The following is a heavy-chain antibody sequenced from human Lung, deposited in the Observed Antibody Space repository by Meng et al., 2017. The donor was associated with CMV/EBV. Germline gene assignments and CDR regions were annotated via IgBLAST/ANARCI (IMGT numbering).Heavy chain of an antibody. CDR3: ARASGYFDV. J-gene: IGHJ2*01. CDR1: GFTFGSYM. V-gene: IGHV3-21*04. Sequence: SCAASGFTFGSYMMNWVRQVPGKGLEWVSSISASSGDMYCVDSVKGRFTISRDNAQETLYLQMNSLRAEDTAVYYCARASGYFDVWGRGTLVTVSS. CDR2: ISASSGDM.